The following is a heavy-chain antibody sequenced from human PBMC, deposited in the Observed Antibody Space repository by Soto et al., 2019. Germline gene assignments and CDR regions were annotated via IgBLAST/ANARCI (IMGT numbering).Heavy chain of an antibody. D-gene: IGHD4-4*01. V-gene: IGHV3-30-3*01. CDR1: GFTFSSYA. CDR2: ISYDGSNK. CDR3: ARPLWRDDYNWGYFDL. J-gene: IGHJ2*01. Sequence: GGSLRLSCASSGFTFSSYAMHWVRQAPGKGLEWVAVISYDGSNKYYADSVKGRFTISRDNSKNTLYLQMNSLRLEDTAVYYCARPLWRDDYNWGYFDLWGRGTLVTVSS.